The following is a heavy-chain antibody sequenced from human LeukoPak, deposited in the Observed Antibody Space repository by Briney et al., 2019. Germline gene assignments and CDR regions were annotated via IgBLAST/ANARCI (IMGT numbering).Heavy chain of an antibody. CDR3: ARARCSSTSCYERYYYGMDV. D-gene: IGHD2-2*01. V-gene: IGHV3-48*03. J-gene: IGHJ6*02. Sequence: PGGSLRLSCAASGFTFSSYEMNWVRQALGKGLEWVSYISSSGSTIYYADSVKARFTISRDNAKNSLYLQMNSLRAEDTAVYYCARARCSSTSCYERYYYGMDVWGQGTTVTVSS. CDR2: ISSSGSTI. CDR1: GFTFSSYE.